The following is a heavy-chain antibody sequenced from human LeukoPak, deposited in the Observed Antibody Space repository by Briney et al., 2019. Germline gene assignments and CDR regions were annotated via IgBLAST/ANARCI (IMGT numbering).Heavy chain of an antibody. Sequence: ASVKVSCKASGYTFTGYYMHWVRQAPGQGLEWMGWINPNSGGTNYAQKFQGRVTMTRDTSISTAYMELSRLRSDDTAVYYCARGLYDRGTRLDYWGQGTLVTVSS. CDR2: INPNSGGT. V-gene: IGHV1-2*02. J-gene: IGHJ4*02. CDR3: ARGLYDRGTRLDY. D-gene: IGHD3-16*01. CDR1: GYTFTGYY.